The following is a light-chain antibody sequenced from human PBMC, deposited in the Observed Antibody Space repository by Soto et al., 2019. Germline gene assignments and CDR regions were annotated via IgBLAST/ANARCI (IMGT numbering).Light chain of an antibody. CDR2: AAS. Sequence: DIQLTQSPSFLSASVGDRVTITCRASQGISSYLAWYQQKPGKAPKLLIYAASTLQSGVPSRFSGSGSGTEFTLTISSLQPEDFATSYCQQLNSYPLSTFGQGTKLEIK. V-gene: IGKV1-9*01. CDR1: QGISSY. J-gene: IGKJ2*01. CDR3: QQLNSYPLST.